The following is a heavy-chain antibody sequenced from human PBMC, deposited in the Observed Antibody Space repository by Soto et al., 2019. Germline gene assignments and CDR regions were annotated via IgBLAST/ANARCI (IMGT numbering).Heavy chain of an antibody. D-gene: IGHD3-16*01. CDR3: ARHWGFWADF. V-gene: IGHV4-59*08. CDR2: IYYSGST. J-gene: IGHJ4*02. CDR1: GGSIRSYY. Sequence: QVQLQESGPGLVKPSETLSLTCTVSGGSIRSYYWSWIRQPPGKGLEWIGYIYYSGSTNYNPSLKSRVTISVDTSNNQFSLKLSSVTAADTAVYYCARHWGFWADFWGQGTLVTVSS.